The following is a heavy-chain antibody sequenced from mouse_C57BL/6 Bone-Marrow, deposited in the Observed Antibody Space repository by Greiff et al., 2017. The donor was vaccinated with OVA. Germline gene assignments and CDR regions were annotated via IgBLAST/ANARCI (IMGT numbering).Heavy chain of an antibody. D-gene: IGHD1-1*01. J-gene: IGHJ1*03. V-gene: IGHV1-59*01. CDR3: ASPFYGSSYGYWYFDV. CDR2: IDPSDSYT. Sequence: QVQLQQPGAELVRPGTSVKLSCKASGYTFTSYWMHWVKQRPGQGLEWIGVIDPSDSYTNYNQKFKGKATLTVDTSSSTAYMQLSSLTSEDSAVYYCASPFYGSSYGYWYFDVWGTGTTVTVSS. CDR1: GYTFTSYW.